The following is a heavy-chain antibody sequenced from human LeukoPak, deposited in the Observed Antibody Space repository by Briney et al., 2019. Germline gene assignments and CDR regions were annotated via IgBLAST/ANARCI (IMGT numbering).Heavy chain of an antibody. V-gene: IGHV4-59*01. Sequence: SETLSLTCTVSGGSISSYYWSWIRQPPGKGLEWIGYIYYSGSTNYNPSLKSRVTISVDTSKNQFSLKLSCVTAADTAVYYCARALVLPNWFDPWGQGTLVTVSS. J-gene: IGHJ5*02. CDR3: ARALVLPNWFDP. CDR1: GGSISSYY. D-gene: IGHD2-2*01. CDR2: IYYSGST.